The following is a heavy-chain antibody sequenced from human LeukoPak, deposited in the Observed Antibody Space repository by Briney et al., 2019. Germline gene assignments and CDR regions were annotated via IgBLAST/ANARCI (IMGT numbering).Heavy chain of an antibody. CDR3: ARLSDSSGYYYSWNYYYYGMDV. CDR1: GYSFTSYW. V-gene: IGHV5-51*01. Sequence: GESLKISCKGSGYSFTSYWTGWVRQMPGKGLEWMGIIYPGDSDTRYSPSFQGQVTISADKSISTAYLQWSSLTASDPAMYYCARLSDSSGYYYSWNYYYYGMDVWGQGTTVTVSS. CDR2: IYPGDSDT. J-gene: IGHJ6*02. D-gene: IGHD3-22*01.